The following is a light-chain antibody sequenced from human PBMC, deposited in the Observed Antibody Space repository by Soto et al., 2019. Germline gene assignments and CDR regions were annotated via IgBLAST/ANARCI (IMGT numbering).Light chain of an antibody. CDR2: GAS. J-gene: IGKJ2*01. V-gene: IGKV3-15*01. CDR1: QSVSSN. Sequence: EIVMTQSPATLSVSPGERATLSCRASQSVSSNLAWYQQNPGQAPRLLIYGASTRATGIPARFSGSGSGTEFTLTISSLQSEDFAVYYCQQYNNLPRTFGQGTKLEIK. CDR3: QQYNNLPRT.